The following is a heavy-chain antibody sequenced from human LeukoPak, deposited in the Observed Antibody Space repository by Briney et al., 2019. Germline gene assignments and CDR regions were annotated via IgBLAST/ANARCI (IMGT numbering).Heavy chain of an antibody. CDR1: GFTFSGYS. Sequence: GGSLRLSCAVSGFTFSGYSINWVRQAPGKGLEWVSSISSSSSYIYYADSLKGRFTISRDNAKNSVYLLVNSLRAEDTAVYYCARGYCSNGACYGHFDYWGQGTLVTVSS. D-gene: IGHD2-8*01. CDR3: ARGYCSNGACYGHFDY. CDR2: ISSSSSYI. J-gene: IGHJ4*02. V-gene: IGHV3-21*01.